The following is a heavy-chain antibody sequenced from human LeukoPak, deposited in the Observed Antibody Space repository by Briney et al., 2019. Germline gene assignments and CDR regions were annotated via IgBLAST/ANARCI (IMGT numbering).Heavy chain of an antibody. Sequence: SETLSLTCTVSGGSISSYYWSWIRQPPGKGLEWIGYIYYSGSTNYNPSLKSRVTISVDTSKNQFSLKLSSVTAADTAVYYCTASYSSSCDYWGQGTLVTVSS. CDR3: TASYSSSCDY. CDR1: GGSISSYY. J-gene: IGHJ4*02. V-gene: IGHV4-59*08. CDR2: IYYSGST. D-gene: IGHD6-13*01.